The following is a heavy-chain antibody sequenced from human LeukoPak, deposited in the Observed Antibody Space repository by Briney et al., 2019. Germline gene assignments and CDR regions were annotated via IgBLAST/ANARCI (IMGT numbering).Heavy chain of an antibody. Sequence: QAGGSLRLSCAASGFTFNSYAMTWVRQAPGKGLEWVSAISGNAITTFYADSVKGRFSISRDNSRNTLYLQMNSLRAEDTAVYYCVKTDYSTGPYDHWGQGTLVTVSS. CDR2: ISGNAITT. J-gene: IGHJ4*02. V-gene: IGHV3-23*01. D-gene: IGHD4-11*01. CDR1: GFTFNSYA. CDR3: VKTDYSTGPYDH.